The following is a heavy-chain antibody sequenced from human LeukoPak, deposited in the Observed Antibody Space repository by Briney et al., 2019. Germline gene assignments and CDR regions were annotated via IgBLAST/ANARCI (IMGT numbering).Heavy chain of an antibody. D-gene: IGHD5-18*01. Sequence: ASVKVSCKASGYTFTSYYMHWGRQPPGQGLEWMGIINPSGGSTSYAQKFQVRVTMTRDTSTSTVYMELSSLRSEDTAVYYCARGWIQLWLYYWGQGTLVTVSS. V-gene: IGHV1-46*01. CDR1: GYTFTSYY. J-gene: IGHJ4*02. CDR2: INPSGGST. CDR3: ARGWIQLWLYY.